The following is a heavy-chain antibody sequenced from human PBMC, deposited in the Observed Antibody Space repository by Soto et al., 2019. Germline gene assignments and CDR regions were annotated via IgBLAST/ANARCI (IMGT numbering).Heavy chain of an antibody. CDR3: ARAAAGTPIDY. CDR1: GYSISSSNW. D-gene: IGHD6-13*01. J-gene: IGHJ4*02. V-gene: IGHV4-28*01. CDR2: IYYSGST. Sequence: SETLSLTCAVSGYSISSSNWWGWIRQPPGKGLEWIGYIYYSGSTYYNPSLKSRVTMSVDTSKNQFSLKLSSVTAADTAVYYCARAAAGTPIDYWGQGTLVTVYS.